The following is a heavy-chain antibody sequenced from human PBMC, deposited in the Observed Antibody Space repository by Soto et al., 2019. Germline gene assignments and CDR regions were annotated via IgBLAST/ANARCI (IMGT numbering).Heavy chain of an antibody. Sequence: ASVKVSCKASEYTFTSYVMHWVRQAPGQSLEWIGWINAGNGHTKYSQKFQDRVTMTRDTSANTAYMELSRLRSEDTAVYYCARELQGLYYFDYWGQGALVTVSS. V-gene: IGHV1-3*01. D-gene: IGHD4-4*01. J-gene: IGHJ4*02. CDR1: EYTFTSYV. CDR3: ARELQGLYYFDY. CDR2: INAGNGHT.